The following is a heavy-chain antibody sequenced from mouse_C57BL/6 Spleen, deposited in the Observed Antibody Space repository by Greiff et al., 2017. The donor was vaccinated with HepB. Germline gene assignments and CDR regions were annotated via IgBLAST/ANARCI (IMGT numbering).Heavy chain of an antibody. J-gene: IGHJ2*01. Sequence: VQLQPSGPELVKPGASVKISCKASGYSFTGYYMNWVKQSPEKSLEWRGEINPSTGGTNYNQKFKAKATVTVDKSSSTAYMQLKSLTSEDSAVYYCARWGTGTFDYWGQGTTLTVSS. V-gene: IGHV1-42*01. CDR3: ARWGTGTFDY. CDR1: GYSFTGYY. CDR2: INPSTGGT. D-gene: IGHD4-1*01.